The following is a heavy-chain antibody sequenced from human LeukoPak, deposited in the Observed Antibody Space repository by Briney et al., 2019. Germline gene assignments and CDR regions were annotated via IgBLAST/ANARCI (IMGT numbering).Heavy chain of an antibody. Sequence: GGSLRLSCAASGFTFSSYAMSWVRQAPGKGLEWVSAISGSGGSTYYADSVKGRFTISRDNSKNTLYLQMNSLRAEDTAVYYCAKGRRGSSWYRAFGYWGQGTLVTVSS. D-gene: IGHD6-13*01. V-gene: IGHV3-23*01. CDR3: AKGRRGSSWYRAFGY. CDR2: ISGSGGST. CDR1: GFTFSSYA. J-gene: IGHJ4*02.